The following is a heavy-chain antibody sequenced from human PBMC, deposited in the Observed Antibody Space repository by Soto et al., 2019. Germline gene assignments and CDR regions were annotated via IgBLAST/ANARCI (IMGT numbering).Heavy chain of an antibody. CDR2: ITGSGDYT. V-gene: IGHV3-23*01. D-gene: IGHD4-17*01. J-gene: IGHJ3*01. CDR3: GKDPNGDYFGAFDF. Sequence: EVQMLESGGGLVQPGGSLRLSCAASGFTFSSYAWTWVRQAPGKGLEWVSSITGSGDYTRYTDSVKGRFTITRDNAKNTLFLQMKSLRADDTAIYYCGKDPNGDYFGAFDFWGQGTMVTVSS. CDR1: GFTFSSYA.